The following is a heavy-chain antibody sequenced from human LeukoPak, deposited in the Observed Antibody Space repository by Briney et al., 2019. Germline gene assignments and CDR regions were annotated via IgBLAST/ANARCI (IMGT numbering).Heavy chain of an antibody. CDR3: ARDARGSAHY. V-gene: IGHV1-2*06. J-gene: IGHJ4*02. CDR2: INPNSGGT. D-gene: IGHD3-16*01. Sequence: ASVKVSCKASGYTFTGNYMHWLRQAPGQGLEWMGRINPNSGGTNYAQKFQGRVTMTRDTSISTAYMELSRLRSDDTAVYYCARDARGSAHYWGQGTLVTVPS. CDR1: GYTFTGNY.